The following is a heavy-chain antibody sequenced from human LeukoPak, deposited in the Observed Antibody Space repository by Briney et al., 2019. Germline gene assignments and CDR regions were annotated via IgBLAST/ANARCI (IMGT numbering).Heavy chain of an antibody. CDR1: GGSFSGYY. V-gene: IGHV4-34*01. CDR3: ARDRRYCSSTSCYTDWFDP. J-gene: IGHJ5*02. CDR2: INHSGST. D-gene: IGHD2-2*02. Sequence: SETLSLTCAVYGGSFSGYYWSWIRQPPGKGLEWIGEINHSGSTNYNPSPKSRVTISVDTSKNQFSLKLSSVTAADTAVYYCARDRRYCSSTSCYTDWFDPWGQGTLVTVSS.